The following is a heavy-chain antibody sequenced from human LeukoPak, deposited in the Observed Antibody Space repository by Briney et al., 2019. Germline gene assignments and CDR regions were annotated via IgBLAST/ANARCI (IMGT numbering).Heavy chain of an antibody. D-gene: IGHD6-13*01. Sequence: SETLSLTCTVSGGSISSYYWSWIRQPPGKGLEWIGYIHYSGSTNYNPSLKSRVTISVDTSKNQFSLKLSSVTAADTAVYYCARGVAAAGIDYWGQGTLVTVSS. V-gene: IGHV4-59*01. CDR3: ARGVAAAGIDY. CDR2: IHYSGST. J-gene: IGHJ4*02. CDR1: GGSISSYY.